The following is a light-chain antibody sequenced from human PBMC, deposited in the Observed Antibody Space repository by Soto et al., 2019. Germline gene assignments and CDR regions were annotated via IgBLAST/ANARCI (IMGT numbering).Light chain of an antibody. Sequence: DIQMNQSPSTLSASVGDRVTITCRASQSIGSWLAWYQQKPGKAPKLLIYDASSLESGVPSRFSGSGSGTEFTLTISSLQPDDFATYYCQQYNSYSPWTFGQGTKVDI. CDR3: QQYNSYSPWT. CDR1: QSIGSW. J-gene: IGKJ1*01. V-gene: IGKV1-5*01. CDR2: DAS.